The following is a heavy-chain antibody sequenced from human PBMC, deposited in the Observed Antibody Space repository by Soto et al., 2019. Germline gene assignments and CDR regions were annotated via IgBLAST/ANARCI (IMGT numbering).Heavy chain of an antibody. D-gene: IGHD2-21*01. CDR2: LNSDGTTT. J-gene: IGHJ5*02. CDR1: GDTLSGHW. V-gene: IGHV3-74*01. CDR3: TGRFYSSS. Sequence: EVQLVESGGGLAQPGGSLRLSCLTSGDTLSGHWMHWVRQSPGKGLVWVAGLNSDGTTTIYADSVKGRFTISRDNGKNTGYLQMDRLRVEDTVVYYCTGRFYSSSWGQGILVTVSS.